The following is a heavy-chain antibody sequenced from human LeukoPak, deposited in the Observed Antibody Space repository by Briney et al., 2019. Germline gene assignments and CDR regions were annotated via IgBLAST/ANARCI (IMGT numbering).Heavy chain of an antibody. CDR1: EFTSSSYN. CDR3: ARDSGDGSGSYYPYGMDV. D-gene: IGHD3-10*01. V-gene: IGHV3-21*01. J-gene: IGHJ6*02. Sequence: GGSLRLSCAASEFTSSSYNMNWVRQAPGKGLEWVSSISRSSIYIYYADSGKGRFTISRDNAENSLYLQMNSLRAEDTAVYYCARDSGDGSGSYYPYGMDVWGQGTTVTVSS. CDR2: ISRSSIYI.